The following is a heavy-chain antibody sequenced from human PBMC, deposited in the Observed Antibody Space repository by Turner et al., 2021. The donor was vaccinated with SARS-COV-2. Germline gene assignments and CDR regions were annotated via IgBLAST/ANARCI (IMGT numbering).Heavy chain of an antibody. V-gene: IGHV1-24*01. Sequence: QLVQSGAEVKKPGASVKVSCKVSGYTLTELSMHWVRQAPGKGLEWMGGFDPEDGETIYAQKFQGRVTMTEDTSTDTAYMELSSLRSEDTAVYYCATANTIFGVVTNYYYYYGMDVWGQGTTVTVSS. CDR2: FDPEDGET. CDR3: ATANTIFGVVTNYYYYYGMDV. CDR1: GYTLTELS. J-gene: IGHJ6*02. D-gene: IGHD3-3*01.